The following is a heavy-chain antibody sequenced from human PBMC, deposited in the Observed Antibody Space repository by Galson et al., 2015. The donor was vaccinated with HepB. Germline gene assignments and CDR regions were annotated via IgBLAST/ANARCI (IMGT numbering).Heavy chain of an antibody. CDR1: GYTFTSYY. J-gene: IGHJ6*02. V-gene: IGHV1-46*01. CDR2: INPSGGST. D-gene: IGHD1-26*01. CDR3: ARDQVGATIVYYGMDV. Sequence: SVKVSCKASGYTFTSYYMHWVRQAPGQGLEWMGIINPSGGSTSYAQKFQGRVTMTRDTSTSTVYMELSSLRSEDAAVYYCARDQVGATIVYYGMDVWGQGTTVTVSS.